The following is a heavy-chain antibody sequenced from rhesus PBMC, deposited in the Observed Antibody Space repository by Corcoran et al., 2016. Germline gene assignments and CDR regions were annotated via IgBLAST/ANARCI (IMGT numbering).Heavy chain of an antibody. Sequence: EVQLVESGGGLVQPGGSLRLSCAASGFTLSSYGMSWVRQAPGEGLECVASISSASTYLDAAASVKGRFTISRDKAKTSLSLQMNSLRAEDTAGYYCTRENGGLDSWGQGVVVTVSS. CDR2: ISSASTYL. V-gene: IGHV3S16*01. CDR1: GFTLSSYG. CDR3: TRENGGLDS. J-gene: IGHJ6*01.